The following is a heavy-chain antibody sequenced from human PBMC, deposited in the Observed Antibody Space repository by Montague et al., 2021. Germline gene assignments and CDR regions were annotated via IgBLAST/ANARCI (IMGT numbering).Heavy chain of an antibody. D-gene: IGHD6-13*01. CDR1: GASITSNIYY. J-gene: IGHJ5*02. V-gene: IGHV4-39*07. Sequence: SETLSLTCTVSGASITSNIYYWGWTRQSPGKGLEWIGSIYYSGNSFYQPSLKSRITMAVDTSKNQFSLKLSSVTAADTVIYYCARVFSSWYVGWFDPWGQGTLVTVSS. CDR3: ARVFSSWYVGWFDP. CDR2: IYYSGNS.